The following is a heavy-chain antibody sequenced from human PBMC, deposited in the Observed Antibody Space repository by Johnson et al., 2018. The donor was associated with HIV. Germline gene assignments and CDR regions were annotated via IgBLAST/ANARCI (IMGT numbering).Heavy chain of an antibody. Sequence: QVQLVESGGGLVQPGGSLRLSCAASGFTFSDHYMDWVRQAPGKGLEWVAVISYDGSNKYYTDSVKGRFTISRDNSKNTLYLQMNSLRAEDTAVYYCAKDGMGGNYWYAFDIWGQGTMVTVSS. V-gene: IGHV3-30*18. D-gene: IGHD1-26*01. CDR2: ISYDGSNK. J-gene: IGHJ3*02. CDR1: GFTFSDHY. CDR3: AKDGMGGNYWYAFDI.